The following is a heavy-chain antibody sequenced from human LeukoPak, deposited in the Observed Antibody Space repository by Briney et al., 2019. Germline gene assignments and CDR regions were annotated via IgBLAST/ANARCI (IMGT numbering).Heavy chain of an antibody. J-gene: IGHJ6*03. CDR1: GYTFINYG. D-gene: IGHD1-26*01. CDR3: ARVSGSVIMRKYYYYMDA. V-gene: IGHV1-18*01. CDR2: ISVSNGNT. Sequence: ASVKVSCKASGYTFINYGISWVRQAPGQGLEWMGWISVSNGNTNYAQAFQGRVTMTTDTSTSTVYMDLMSLRSDDTAVYYCARVSGSVIMRKYYYYMDAWGKGTTVTVSS.